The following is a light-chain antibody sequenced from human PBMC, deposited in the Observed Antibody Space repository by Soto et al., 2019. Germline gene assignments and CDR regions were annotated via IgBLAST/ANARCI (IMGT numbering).Light chain of an antibody. CDR2: GAS. V-gene: IGKV3-20*01. CDR1: QSVSASH. J-gene: IGKJ4*01. Sequence: VLTQSPGTLSLSPGERATLPCRASQSVSASHLAWYQQKPGQAPRLLLYGASTRDTGIPDRFSGSGSGTDFTLTINRVEPEDFAVFYCQHYGSSPLTFGGGTKVDIK. CDR3: QHYGSSPLT.